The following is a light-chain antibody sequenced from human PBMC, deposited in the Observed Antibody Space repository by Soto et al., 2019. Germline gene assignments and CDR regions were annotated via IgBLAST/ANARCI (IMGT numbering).Light chain of an antibody. CDR1: QSVSSN. Sequence: EVVMTQSPATLSVSPGERATLSCRASQSVSSNLAWYQQKPGQAPRLLIYGASTRATGIPARFSGSGSGTEFTLTISSLQSEDFAVYYCQQYNNWPYIFGQGTKVDI. J-gene: IGKJ2*01. CDR3: QQYNNWPYI. V-gene: IGKV3-15*01. CDR2: GAS.